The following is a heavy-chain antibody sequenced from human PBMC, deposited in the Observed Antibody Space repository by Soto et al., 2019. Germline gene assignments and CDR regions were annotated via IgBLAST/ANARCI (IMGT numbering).Heavy chain of an antibody. CDR1: GFTFSLYG. J-gene: IGHJ6*02. V-gene: IGHV3-30*18. D-gene: IGHD5-12*01. CDR3: AKDSGYNGYDAYDYYYGMDV. Sequence: PGGSLRLSCAASGFTFSLYGMHWVRQAPGRGLEWVAVTSYDGSNKFYADSVKGRFTISRDNSKNTLYLEMNSLRPEDTAVYFCAKDSGYNGYDAYDYYYGMDVWGQGTTVTVSS. CDR2: TSYDGSNK.